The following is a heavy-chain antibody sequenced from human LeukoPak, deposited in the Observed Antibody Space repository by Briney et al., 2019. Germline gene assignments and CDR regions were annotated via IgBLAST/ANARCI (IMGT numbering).Heavy chain of an antibody. CDR1: GFTFSSYG. CDR2: ISYDGRNK. V-gene: IGHV3-30*18. J-gene: IGHJ4*02. CDR3: AKWDSGSYGGGFDY. Sequence: PGGSLRLSCAASGFTFSSYGLHWVRQAPGKGLEWVAVISYDGRNKYYADSVKGRFTISRDNSKNTLYLQMNSLRAEDTAVYYCAKWDSGSYGGGFDYWGQGTLVTVSS. D-gene: IGHD1-26*01.